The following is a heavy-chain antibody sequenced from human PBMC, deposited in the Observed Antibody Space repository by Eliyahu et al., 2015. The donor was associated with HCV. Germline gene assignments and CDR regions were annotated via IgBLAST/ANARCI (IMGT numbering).Heavy chain of an antibody. V-gene: IGHV2-5*02. CDR1: GFSLSTSGVG. Sequence: QITLKESGPTLVKPTQTLTLTCTFSGFSLSTSGVGVGWIRQPPGKALEWLAPLLLGVVKRSTPHLKSRLTITKDTSKNQVVLTMTNMDPVDTATYYCAQVIVGATRPIDYWGQGTLVTVSS. D-gene: IGHD1-26*01. J-gene: IGHJ4*02. CDR3: AQVIVGATRPIDY. CDR2: LLLGVVK.